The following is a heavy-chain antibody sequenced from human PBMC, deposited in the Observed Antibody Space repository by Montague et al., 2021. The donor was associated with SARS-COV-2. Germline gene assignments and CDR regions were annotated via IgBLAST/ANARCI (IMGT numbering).Heavy chain of an antibody. CDR1: GYTLTELS. Sequence: PVKVSCKVSGYTLTELSMHWVRQAPGKGLEWMGGFDPEDAETIYAQKFQGRVTMTEDTSTDTAYMELSSLRSEDTAVYYCATIPLHYYDSSRYFDYWGQGTLVTVSS. D-gene: IGHD3-22*01. CDR2: FDPEDAET. V-gene: IGHV1-24*01. CDR3: ATIPLHYYDSSRYFDY. J-gene: IGHJ4*02.